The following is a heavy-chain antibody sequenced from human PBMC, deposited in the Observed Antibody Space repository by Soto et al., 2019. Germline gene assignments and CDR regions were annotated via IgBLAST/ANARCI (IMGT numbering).Heavy chain of an antibody. D-gene: IGHD5-12*01. V-gene: IGHV3-43D*04. CDR3: AKDGGGGIYRVATYYDY. J-gene: IGHJ4*02. CDR2: ISWDGGST. Sequence: ESGGVVVQPGGSLRLSCAASGFTFDDYAMHWVRQAPGKGLEWVSLISWDGGSTYYADSVKGRFTISRDNSKNSLYLQMNSLRAEDTALYYCAKDGGGGIYRVATYYDYWGQGTLVTVSS. CDR1: GFTFDDYA.